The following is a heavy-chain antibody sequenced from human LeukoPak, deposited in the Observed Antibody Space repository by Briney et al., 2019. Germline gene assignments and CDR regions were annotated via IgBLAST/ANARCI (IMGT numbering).Heavy chain of an antibody. V-gene: IGHV1-2*02. J-gene: IGHJ6*03. CDR3: ARNGHISAWSYYYYYVDV. D-gene: IGHD6-19*01. Sequence: ASVKVSCKASGYTFTGYSMHWVRQAPGQGLEWMGWINPNSGGRKYAQKFQGRVTMTRDTSISTAYMELSGLGFDDTAVYYCARNGHISAWSYYYYYVDVWGIGTTVTVSS. CDR2: INPNSGGR. CDR1: GYTFTGYS.